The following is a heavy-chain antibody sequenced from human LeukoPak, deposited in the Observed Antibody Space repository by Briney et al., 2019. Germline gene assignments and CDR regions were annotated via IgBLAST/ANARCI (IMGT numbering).Heavy chain of an antibody. J-gene: IGHJ4*02. Sequence: PGGSLRLSCAASGFTFSSYGMHWVRQAPGKGLEWVAVIWYDGSNKYYADSVKGRFTISRDNSKNTLYLQMNSLRGEDTAVYYCARDSAGYSYGYYFDYWGQGTLVTVSS. CDR3: ARDSAGYSYGYYFDY. CDR2: IWYDGSNK. D-gene: IGHD5-18*01. V-gene: IGHV3-33*01. CDR1: GFTFSSYG.